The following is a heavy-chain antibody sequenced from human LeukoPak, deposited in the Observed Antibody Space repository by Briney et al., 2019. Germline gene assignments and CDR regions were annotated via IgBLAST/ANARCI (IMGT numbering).Heavy chain of an antibody. CDR1: GFTFSDYY. CDR3: ARDGGSSWYFDY. J-gene: IGHJ4*02. CDR2: ISSSGNST. V-gene: IGHV3-11*04. Sequence: PGGSLRLSCAASGFTFSDYYMSWIRQAPGKGLEWVSYISSSGNSTYYSDSVRGRFTISSDNAKNSLHLQMNSLRAEDTAVYYCARDGGSSWYFDYWGQGTLATVSS. D-gene: IGHD6-13*01.